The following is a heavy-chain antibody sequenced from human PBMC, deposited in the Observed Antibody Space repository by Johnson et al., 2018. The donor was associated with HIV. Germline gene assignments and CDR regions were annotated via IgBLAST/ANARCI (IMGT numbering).Heavy chain of an antibody. CDR2: IKQDGSEK. D-gene: IGHD1-26*01. V-gene: IGHV3-7*03. CDR3: ARASYVDAFDI. J-gene: IGHJ3*02. CDR1: GFTLSDYY. Sequence: VQLVESGGGLVQPGGSLRLSCAASGFTLSDYYMSWVRQAPGKGLEWVANIKQDGSEKYYVDSVKGRFTISRDNAKNSLYLQMNSLRAEDTAVYYCARASYVDAFDIWGQGTMVTVSS.